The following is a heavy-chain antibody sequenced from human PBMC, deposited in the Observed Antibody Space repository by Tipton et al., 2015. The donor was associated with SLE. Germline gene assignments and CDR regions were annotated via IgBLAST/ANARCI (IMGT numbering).Heavy chain of an antibody. V-gene: IGHV1-18*01. J-gene: IGHJ4*02. CDR3: VREKSPGEYDY. D-gene: IGHD7-27*01. CDR2: ITTYSGNT. CDR1: GYTLTSYG. Sequence: QSGAEVKKPGASVKVSCKASGYTLTSYGISWVRQAPGQGLEWMGWITTYSGNTNYAQNLQGRVTMTTDTSTNTAYMELRSLRSDDTAIYYCVREKSPGEYDYWGQGTLVTVSS.